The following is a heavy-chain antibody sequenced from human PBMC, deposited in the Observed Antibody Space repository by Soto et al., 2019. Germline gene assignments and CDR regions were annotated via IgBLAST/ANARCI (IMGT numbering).Heavy chain of an antibody. J-gene: IGHJ3*02. V-gene: IGHV3-48*01. CDR3: ARDRGVTWNGAFDI. Sequence: EVQLVESGGGLVQPGGSLRLSCAASGFTFSSYSMNWVRQAPGKGLEWVSYISSSSSTIYYADSVKGRFTISRDNAKNSLYLQMNSLRAEDTAVYYCARDRGVTWNGAFDIWGQVTMVTVSS. CDR2: ISSSSSTI. CDR1: GFTFSSYS. D-gene: IGHD1-1*01.